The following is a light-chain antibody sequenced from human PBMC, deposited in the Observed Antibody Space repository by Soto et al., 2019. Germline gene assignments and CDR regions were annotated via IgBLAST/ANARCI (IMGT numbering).Light chain of an antibody. V-gene: IGKV3-15*01. CDR2: HTS. Sequence: EIVLTQSPASLCVSPGESATLSCRASQSISGNVAWYQQKPGLAPRLLIYHTSTRATGVPARFSGSGSGTEFSLTISSLQSEDSAVYFCQRYDNWPLTFGGGTTGDIK. CDR3: QRYDNWPLT. CDR1: QSISGN. J-gene: IGKJ4*01.